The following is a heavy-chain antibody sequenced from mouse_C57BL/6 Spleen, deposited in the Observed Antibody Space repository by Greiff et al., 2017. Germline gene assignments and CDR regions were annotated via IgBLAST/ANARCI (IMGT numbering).Heavy chain of an antibody. V-gene: IGHV5-16*02. D-gene: IGHD2-3*01. CDR3: AGRGYYNYWYFDV. CDR1: GFTFSDYY. CDR2: INYDGSST. J-gene: IGHJ1*03. Sequence: EVKLMESEGGLVQPGSSMKLSCTASGFTFSDYYMAWVRQVPEKGLEWVANINYDGSSTYYLDSLKSRFIISRDNAKNILYLQMSSLKSEDTATYYCAGRGYYNYWYFDVWGTGTTVTVSS.